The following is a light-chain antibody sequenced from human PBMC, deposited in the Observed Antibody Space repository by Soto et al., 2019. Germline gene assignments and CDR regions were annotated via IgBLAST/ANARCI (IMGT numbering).Light chain of an antibody. J-gene: IGKJ2*01. CDR3: KQYDSIPYT. CDR1: QTINSW. CDR2: KAS. Sequence: DLQMTQSPSTLSASVRDRVTITCRASQTINSWLAWYQQRPGKAPRLLIYKASTLESGVPSRFSGRGSGTEFTLTISPLQPDDFATYYCKQYDSIPYTFGQGTKLDIK. V-gene: IGKV1-5*03.